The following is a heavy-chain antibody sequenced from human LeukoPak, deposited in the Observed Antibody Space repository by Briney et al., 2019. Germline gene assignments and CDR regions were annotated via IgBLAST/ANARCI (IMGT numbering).Heavy chain of an antibody. Sequence: GGSLRLSCEGSGFTFSQNVMNWVRQAPGKGLEWVATISGDGGTRKSADSLKGRFTVSRDNSKDTVFLQMNSLRVDDTAIYYCARQSLGASGLDHWGQGVLVTVSS. CDR1: GFTFSQNV. J-gene: IGHJ4*02. D-gene: IGHD1-26*01. V-gene: IGHV3-23*01. CDR3: ARQSLGASGLDH. CDR2: ISGDGGTR.